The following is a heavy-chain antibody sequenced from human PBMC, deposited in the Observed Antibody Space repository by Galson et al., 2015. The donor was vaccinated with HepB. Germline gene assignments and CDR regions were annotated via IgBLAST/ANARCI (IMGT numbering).Heavy chain of an antibody. CDR2: IYYDATRD. V-gene: IGHV3-33*08. D-gene: IGHD3-22*01. Sequence: SLRLSCAASGFTFTNYGIHWVRQAPGKGLEWVAIIYYDATRDYYADSVKGRFSVSRDNSKSTVYLQMNSLRVEDTAVYYCARADQVVVTDPLDHWGQGTLVTVSS. J-gene: IGHJ5*02. CDR1: GFTFTNYG. CDR3: ARADQVVVTDPLDH.